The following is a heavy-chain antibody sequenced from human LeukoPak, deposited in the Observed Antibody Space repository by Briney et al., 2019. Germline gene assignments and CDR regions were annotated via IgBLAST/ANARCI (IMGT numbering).Heavy chain of an antibody. CDR2: INHSGST. D-gene: IGHD6-13*01. CDR1: GGSFSGYY. V-gene: IGHV4-34*01. J-gene: IGHJ6*03. CDR3: ARGVAQQLVTYYYYYYYMDV. Sequence: PSETLSLTCAVYGGSFSGYYWSWIRQPPGKGLEWIGEINHSGSTNYNPSLKSRVTISVDTSKNQFSLKLSSVTAADTAVYYCARGVAQQLVTYYYYYYYMDVWGKGTRSPSP.